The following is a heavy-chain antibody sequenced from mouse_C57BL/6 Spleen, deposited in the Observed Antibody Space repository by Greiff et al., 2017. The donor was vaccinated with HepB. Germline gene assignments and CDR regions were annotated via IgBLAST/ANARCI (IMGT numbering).Heavy chain of an antibody. CDR3: TTKGFLYAMDY. CDR2: IDPENGDT. CDR1: GFNIKDDY. Sequence: EVQLQQSGAELVRPGASVKLSCTASGFNIKDDYMHWVKQRPEQGLEWIGWIDPENGDTEYASKFQGKATITADTSSNTAYLQLSSLTSEDTAVYYGTTKGFLYAMDYWGQGTSVTVSS. V-gene: IGHV14-4*01. J-gene: IGHJ4*01.